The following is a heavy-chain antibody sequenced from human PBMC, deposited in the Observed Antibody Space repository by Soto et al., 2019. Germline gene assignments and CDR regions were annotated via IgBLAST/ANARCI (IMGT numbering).Heavy chain of an antibody. CDR1: GFTFSYFE. Sequence: LGGSLRLSCAASGFTFSYFEMNWVRQAPGKGLEWVSYISTTGTAMYYADSVKGRFTISRDNAKNSVYLQMSNLRAEDTAVYYCATFRAVYGARGDHWGQGTLVTVSS. D-gene: IGHD3-10*01. J-gene: IGHJ4*02. CDR2: ISTTGTAM. V-gene: IGHV3-48*03. CDR3: ATFRAVYGARGDH.